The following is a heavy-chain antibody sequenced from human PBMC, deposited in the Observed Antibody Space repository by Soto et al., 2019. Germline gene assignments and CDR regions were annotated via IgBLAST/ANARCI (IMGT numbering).Heavy chain of an antibody. CDR1: GYTFTSYY. D-gene: IGHD6-6*01. CDR2: INPSGGST. V-gene: IGHV1-46*01. J-gene: IGHJ4*02. CDR3: ASSSSSAYYFDY. Sequence: ASVEVSCKASGYTFTSYYMHWVLQAPGQGLEWMGIINPSGGSTSYAQKFQGRVTMTRDTSTSTVYMELSSLRSEDTAVYYCASSSSSAYYFDYWGQGTLVTVSS.